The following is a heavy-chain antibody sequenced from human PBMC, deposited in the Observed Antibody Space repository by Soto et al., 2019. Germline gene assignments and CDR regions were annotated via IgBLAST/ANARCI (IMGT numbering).Heavy chain of an antibody. CDR3: AREAAAGYYYYYGMDV. CDR1: GGSISRGGYY. Sequence: QVQLQESGPGLVKPSQTLSLTCTVSGGSISRGGYYWSWIRQHPGKGMEWIGYIYYSGNTYYNPSLKSRVTISVDTSKTEFSLKLHSVTAADTAVYYCAREAAAGYYYYYGMDVWGQGTTVTVSS. J-gene: IGHJ6*02. CDR2: IYYSGNT. V-gene: IGHV4-31*03. D-gene: IGHD6-13*01.